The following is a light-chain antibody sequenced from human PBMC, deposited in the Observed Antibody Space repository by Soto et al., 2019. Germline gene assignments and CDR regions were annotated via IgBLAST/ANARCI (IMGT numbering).Light chain of an antibody. CDR3: QQYNSYRT. J-gene: IGKJ1*01. Sequence: DIQMTQSPSTLSASLGDRVTITCRASQSISSWLAWYQQKPGKAPKLLIYDASTLESGVPSRFSGGGSGTEFTLTISSLQPDDFATYYCQQYNSYRTFGQGTKVEIK. CDR1: QSISSW. CDR2: DAS. V-gene: IGKV1-5*01.